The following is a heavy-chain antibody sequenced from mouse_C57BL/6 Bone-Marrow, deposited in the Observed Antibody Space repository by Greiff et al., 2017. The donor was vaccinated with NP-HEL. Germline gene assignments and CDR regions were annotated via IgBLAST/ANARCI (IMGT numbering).Heavy chain of an antibody. CDR2: ISGGGGNT. CDR3: ARRFYDGYSYWYFDV. V-gene: IGHV5-9*01. J-gene: IGHJ1*03. CDR1: GFTFSSYT. Sequence: EVMLVESGGGLVKPGGSLKLSCAASGFTFSSYTMSWVRQTPEKRLEWVATISGGGGNTYYPDSGKGRFTISRDNAKNTLYLQMSSLRSEDTALYYCARRFYDGYSYWYFDVWGTGTTVTVSS. D-gene: IGHD2-3*01.